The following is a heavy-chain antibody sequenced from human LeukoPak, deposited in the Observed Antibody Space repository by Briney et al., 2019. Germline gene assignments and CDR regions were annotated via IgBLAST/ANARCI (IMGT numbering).Heavy chain of an antibody. Sequence: KASETLSLTCTVSGGSISSYYWSWIRQPPGKGLEWIGYIYYSGSTNYNPSLKSRVTISVDTSKNQFSLKLSSVTAADTAVYYCARGGEGYGMDVWGQGTTVTVSS. CDR2: IYYSGST. J-gene: IGHJ6*02. CDR3: ARGGEGYGMDV. V-gene: IGHV4-59*01. CDR1: GGSISSYY.